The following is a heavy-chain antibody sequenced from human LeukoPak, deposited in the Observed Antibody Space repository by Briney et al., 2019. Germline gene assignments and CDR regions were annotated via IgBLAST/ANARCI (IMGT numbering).Heavy chain of an antibody. Sequence: PGGSLRLSCAASGFTFSSYSMNWVRQAPGKGLEWVAVISYDGSNKYYADSMKGRFTISRDNSKNTLYLQMNSLRAEDTAVYYCAREPGNSAHYGTDVWGQGTTVTVST. J-gene: IGHJ6*01. V-gene: IGHV3-30*03. CDR2: ISYDGSNK. CDR3: AREPGNSAHYGTDV. D-gene: IGHD3-9*01. CDR1: GFTFSSYS.